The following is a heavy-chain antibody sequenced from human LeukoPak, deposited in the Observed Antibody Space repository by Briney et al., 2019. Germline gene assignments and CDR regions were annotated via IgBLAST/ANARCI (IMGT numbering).Heavy chain of an antibody. V-gene: IGHV3-66*01. CDR2: IYAGGNT. CDR1: GFMAGHKY. CDR3: ARGQMDLLRNYFDY. Sequence: GGSLRLSCAASGFMAGHKYMSWVRQAPGKGLEWLSIIYAGGNTYSADSVKGRFTISRDNSRNTVYLQINNLRDDDTAVYYCARGQMDLLRNYFDYWGPGTPVTVSS. J-gene: IGHJ4*02. D-gene: IGHD5-24*01.